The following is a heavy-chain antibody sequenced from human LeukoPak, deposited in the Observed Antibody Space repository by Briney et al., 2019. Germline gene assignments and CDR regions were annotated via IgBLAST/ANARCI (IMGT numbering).Heavy chain of an antibody. CDR2: ISYDGSNK. Sequence: GRSLRLSCAASGFTFSSYGMHWVRQAPVKGLEWVTVISYDGSNKYYADSVKGRFPISRDNSKNTLYLQMNSLRAEDTAVYYCAKDHRYLPMSGYSGHIDYWGQGTLVTVSS. J-gene: IGHJ4*02. CDR1: GFTFSSYG. V-gene: IGHV3-30*18. CDR3: AKDHRYLPMSGYSGHIDY. D-gene: IGHD5-12*01.